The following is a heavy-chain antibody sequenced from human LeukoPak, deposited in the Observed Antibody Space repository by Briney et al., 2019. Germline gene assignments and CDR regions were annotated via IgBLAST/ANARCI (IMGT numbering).Heavy chain of an antibody. J-gene: IGHJ4*02. V-gene: IGHV1-69*06. CDR1: GGTFSSYA. Sequence: SVKVSCKASGGTFSSYAISWVRQAPGQGLEWMGGIIPIFGTANYAQKFQGRVTMTEDTSTDTAYMELSSLRSEDTAVYYCATDRGWVDYWGQGTLVTVSS. D-gene: IGHD3-10*01. CDR3: ATDRGWVDY. CDR2: IIPIFGTA.